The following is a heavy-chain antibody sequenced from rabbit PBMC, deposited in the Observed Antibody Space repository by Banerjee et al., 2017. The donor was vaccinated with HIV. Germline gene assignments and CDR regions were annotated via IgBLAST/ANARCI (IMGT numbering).Heavy chain of an antibody. J-gene: IGHJ4*01. D-gene: IGHD7-1*01. CDR2: IYAGSSGYT. V-gene: IGHV1S40*01. Sequence: QSLEESGGDLVKPGASLTLTCTASGFSFSSSYYMCWVRQAPGKGLEWIACIYAGSSGYTYYASWAKGRFTISKTSSTTVTLQMTSLTAADTATYFCARMDLGYTAAGNLWGQGTLVTVS. CDR3: ARMDLGYTAAGNL. CDR1: GFSFSSSYY.